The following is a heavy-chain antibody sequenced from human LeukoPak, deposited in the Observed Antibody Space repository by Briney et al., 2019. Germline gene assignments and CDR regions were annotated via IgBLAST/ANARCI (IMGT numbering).Heavy chain of an antibody. CDR1: GFTFNTYG. Sequence: PGRSLRLSRAVSGFTFNTYGIHWVRQTPGKGLEWVALISYDGSNKYYADSVKGRFTISRDNSKNTLYLQMDSLRAEDTAVYYCAKDRSGMGYYFDFWGQGTLVTVSS. CDR2: ISYDGSNK. V-gene: IGHV3-30*18. D-gene: IGHD1-26*01. CDR3: AKDRSGMGYYFDF. J-gene: IGHJ4*02.